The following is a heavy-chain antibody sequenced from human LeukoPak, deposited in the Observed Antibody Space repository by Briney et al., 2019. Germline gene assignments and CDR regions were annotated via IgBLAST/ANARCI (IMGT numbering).Heavy chain of an antibody. CDR2: IYYSGST. V-gene: IGHV4-39*01. CDR1: GGSISSSSYY. D-gene: IGHD2-15*01. Sequence: SETLSLTCTVSGGSISSSSYYWGWIRQPPGKGLEWIGSIYYSGSTYYNPSLKSRVTISVDTSKNQFSLKLSSVTAADTAVYYCARRYCSGGSCYFDYWGQGTLVTVSS. CDR3: ARRYCSGGSCYFDY. J-gene: IGHJ4*02.